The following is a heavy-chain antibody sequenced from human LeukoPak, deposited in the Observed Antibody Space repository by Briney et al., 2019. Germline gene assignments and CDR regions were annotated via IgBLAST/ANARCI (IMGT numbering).Heavy chain of an antibody. J-gene: IGHJ4*02. CDR1: GYIFTGYY. CDR3: ARERDSAYDLLY. D-gene: IGHD3-9*01. Sequence: ASVKVSCKSSGYIFTGYYIHWVRQAPGQGLEWMGWIKSNSGGTNYAQKFQGRVTMTRDTSITTAYMELSSLRSDDTAVYYCARERDSAYDLLYWGQGTLVTVSS. CDR2: IKSNSGGT. V-gene: IGHV1-2*02.